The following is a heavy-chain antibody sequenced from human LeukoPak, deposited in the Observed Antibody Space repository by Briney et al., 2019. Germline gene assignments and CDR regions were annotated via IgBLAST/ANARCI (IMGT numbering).Heavy chain of an antibody. V-gene: IGHV3-30*04. Sequence: QPGGSLRLSCAASGFTFSSYAMHWVRQAPGKGLECVAVISYDGSNKYYADSVKGRFTISRDNSKNTLYLQMNSLRAEDTAVYYCARDRPSISGWYSALFDYWGQGTLVTVSS. CDR1: GFTFSSYA. CDR3: ARDRPSISGWYSALFDY. D-gene: IGHD6-19*01. J-gene: IGHJ4*02. CDR2: ISYDGSNK.